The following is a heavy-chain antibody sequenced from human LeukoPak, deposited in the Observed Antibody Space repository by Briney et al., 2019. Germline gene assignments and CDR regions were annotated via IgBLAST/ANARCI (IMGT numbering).Heavy chain of an antibody. Sequence: SETLSLTCTVSGGSISSYYWSWIRQPPGKGLEWIGYIYYSGTTNYYPSLKSRVTISVDTSKNQSPLKLISVNAADTAVYYCARPIQYPIYGMDVWGQATTVTVSS. CDR1: GGSISSYY. CDR2: IYYSGTT. J-gene: IGHJ6*02. CDR3: ARPIQYPIYGMDV. D-gene: IGHD4-4*01. V-gene: IGHV4-59*01.